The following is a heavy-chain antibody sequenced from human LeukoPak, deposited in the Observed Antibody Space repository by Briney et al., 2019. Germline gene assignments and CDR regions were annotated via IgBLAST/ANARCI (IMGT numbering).Heavy chain of an antibody. Sequence: ASVKVSCKASGGTFISYAIRWVRQAPGKGVEWMGGIIPIFGKANYPQKFHGTVTITAAESTSTAYMELSSLRSEDTALFSCAKVGYYTSTSCYLWSGAFDIWVQGTMVTVSS. CDR2: IIPIFGKA. CDR1: GGTFISYA. CDR3: AKVGYYTSTSCYLWSGAFDI. D-gene: IGHD2-2*01. J-gene: IGHJ3*02. V-gene: IGHV1-69*13.